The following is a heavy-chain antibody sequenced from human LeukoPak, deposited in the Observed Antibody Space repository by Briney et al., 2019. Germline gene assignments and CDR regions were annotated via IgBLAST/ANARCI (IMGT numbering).Heavy chain of an antibody. CDR1: GFTVSSNY. CDR3: ARGITVTPGDY. Sequence: RGSLRLSCAASGFTVSSNYMSWVRQAPGKGLEWVSVIYSGGPTYYAGSVKGRFTISTDNSKNSLYLQMNSLRAEDTAVYYCARGITVTPGDYWGQGTLVTVSS. D-gene: IGHD4-17*01. V-gene: IGHV3-66*01. CDR2: IYSGGPT. J-gene: IGHJ4*02.